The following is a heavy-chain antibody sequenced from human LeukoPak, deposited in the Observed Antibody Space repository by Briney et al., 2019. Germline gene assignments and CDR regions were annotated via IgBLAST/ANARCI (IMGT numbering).Heavy chain of an antibody. CDR3: ARVDGIAAAGTGDLDY. D-gene: IGHD6-13*01. CDR1: GFTFSRYW. CDR2: IREDGSEK. Sequence: GGSLRLSCAAAGFTFSRYWMSWVRQATGKGLECVAKIREDGSEKHYVDSVKGRFTISRDNAKNSLYLQMNSLRAEDTAVYYCARVDGIAAAGTGDLDYWGQGTLVTVSS. V-gene: IGHV3-7*01. J-gene: IGHJ4*02.